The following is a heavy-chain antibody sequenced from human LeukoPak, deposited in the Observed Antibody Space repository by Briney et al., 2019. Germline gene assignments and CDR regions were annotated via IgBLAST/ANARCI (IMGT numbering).Heavy chain of an antibody. V-gene: IGHV3-30*03. CDR1: GFTFSTYG. J-gene: IGHJ4*02. CDR2: ISHDGSNK. D-gene: IGHD6-13*01. Sequence: PGGSLRLSCAASGFTFSTYGMHWVRQAPGKGLEWVAVISHDGSNKYYADSVKGRFTISRDNAKNTLYLQMNSLRAEDTAVYYCASAAALAHWGQGTLVTVSS. CDR3: ASAAALAH.